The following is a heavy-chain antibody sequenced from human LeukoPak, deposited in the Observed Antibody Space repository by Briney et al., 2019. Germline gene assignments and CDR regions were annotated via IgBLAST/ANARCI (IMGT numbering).Heavy chain of an antibody. CDR2: IIPIFGTA. J-gene: IGHJ4*02. V-gene: IGHV1-69*13. Sequence: SVKVSCKASGGTFSSYAISWVRQAPGQGLEWMGGIIPIFGTANYAQKFQGRVTITADESTSTAYMELSSLGSEDPAVYYLSREPYYYESSGYSKGTFFDYWGQGTLVTVSS. CDR3: SREPYYYESSGYSKGTFFDY. CDR1: GGTFSSYA. D-gene: IGHD3-22*01.